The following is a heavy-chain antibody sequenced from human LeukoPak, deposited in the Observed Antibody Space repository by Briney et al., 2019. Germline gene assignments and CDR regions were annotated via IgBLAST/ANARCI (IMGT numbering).Heavy chain of an antibody. V-gene: IGHV3-23*01. CDR3: AKARVTTGYYMQVDY. CDR1: GFTFSTYA. D-gene: IGHD3-9*01. CDR2: ISASGTA. Sequence: PGGSLRLSCAASGFTFSTYAMTWVRQAPGKGLEWVSVISASGTANYADSMKGRFTISRDNSKNTVYLQLSSLRPEDTAVYYCAKARVTTGYYMQVDYWGQGTLVTVSS. J-gene: IGHJ4*02.